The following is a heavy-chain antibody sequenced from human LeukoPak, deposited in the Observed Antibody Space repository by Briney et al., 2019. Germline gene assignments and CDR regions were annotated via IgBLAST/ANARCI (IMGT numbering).Heavy chain of an antibody. V-gene: IGHV3-7*01. CDR1: EFTFSNYW. J-gene: IGHJ4*02. CDR3: ATTVAGYPDDYFDY. D-gene: IGHD6-19*01. CDR2: TNQDGSKN. Sequence: GGSLRLSCASSEFTFSNYWMSWVRQAPGKGLERVAHTNQDGSKNYYVDSVRGRFTISRDNAKNSLYLQMNSLRAEDTAVYYCATTVAGYPDDYFDYWGQGTLVTVSS.